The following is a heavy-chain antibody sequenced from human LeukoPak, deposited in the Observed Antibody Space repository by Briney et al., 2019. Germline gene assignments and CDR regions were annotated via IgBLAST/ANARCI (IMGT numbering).Heavy chain of an antibody. CDR1: GYTFTGYY. V-gene: IGHV1-2*02. CDR3: AIFTVTTVPIDY. Sequence: ASVKVSCKASGYTFTGYYMHWVRQAPGQGLEWMGWTNPNSGGTNYAQKFQGRVTMTRDTSISTAYMELSRLRSDDTAVYYCAIFTVTTVPIDYWGQGTLVTVSS. D-gene: IGHD4-17*01. J-gene: IGHJ4*02. CDR2: TNPNSGGT.